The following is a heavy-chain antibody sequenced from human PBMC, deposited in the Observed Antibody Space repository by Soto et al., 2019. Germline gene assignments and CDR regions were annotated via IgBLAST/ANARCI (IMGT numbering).Heavy chain of an antibody. D-gene: IGHD5-12*01. CDR3: ARSGRDGYNP. J-gene: IGHJ5*02. CDR2: IKNDGSEK. V-gene: IGHV3-7*01. CDR1: GFTFSNFW. Sequence: SGGSLRLSCEASGFTFSNFWMTWVRQAPGKGLEWVANIKNDGSEKNYLDSVKGRFTISRDNTKNLVYLQMNRLRAEDTAVYYCARSGRDGYNPWGQGTLVTVSS.